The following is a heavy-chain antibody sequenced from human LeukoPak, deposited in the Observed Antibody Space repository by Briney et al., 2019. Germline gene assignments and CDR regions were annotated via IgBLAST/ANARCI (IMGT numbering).Heavy chain of an antibody. Sequence: PSETLSLTCTVSGGSISRYYWSWIRQHPGNGLEWIGYISYTGSTTYNSSLKSRVTISLDTSQNQFSLKLTSVTPADTAVYYCAKTAKYYYGSETYYFFEYWGQGTLVTVSS. V-gene: IGHV4-59*01. J-gene: IGHJ4*02. D-gene: IGHD3-10*01. CDR1: GGSISRYY. CDR3: AKTAKYYYGSETYYFFEY. CDR2: ISYTGST.